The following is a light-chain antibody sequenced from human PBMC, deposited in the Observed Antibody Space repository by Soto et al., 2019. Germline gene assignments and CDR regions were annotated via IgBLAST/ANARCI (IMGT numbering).Light chain of an antibody. J-gene: IGKJ1*01. Sequence: DIQMTQSPSTLSAFVGYRVTITCLASQSISSWLAWYQHKPGKAPKLLISKASSLESGVPSRFSGSGSGTEFTLTISSLQPGDFETYYCQQYNNYWWTFGQGTKVDIK. CDR1: QSISSW. CDR2: KAS. CDR3: QQYNNYWWT. V-gene: IGKV1-5*03.